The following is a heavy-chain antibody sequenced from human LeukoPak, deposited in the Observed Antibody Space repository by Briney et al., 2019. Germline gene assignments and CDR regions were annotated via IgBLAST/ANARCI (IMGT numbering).Heavy chain of an antibody. Sequence: GGSLRLSCAASGFTFTSYEMNWVSQAPGKGLEWVSYISSSDTTIYYADSVKGRCTISRDYAKNSLYLQMTSLRVEDTAVYYCARVTGGREVDYWGQGTLVTVSS. CDR1: GFTFTSYE. CDR3: ARVTGGREVDY. CDR2: ISSSDTTI. J-gene: IGHJ4*02. D-gene: IGHD5-24*01. V-gene: IGHV3-48*03.